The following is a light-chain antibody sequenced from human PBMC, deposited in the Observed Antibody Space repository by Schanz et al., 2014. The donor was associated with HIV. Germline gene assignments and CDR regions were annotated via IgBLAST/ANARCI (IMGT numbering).Light chain of an antibody. CDR1: QIISTS. J-gene: IGKJ4*01. CDR2: GAS. V-gene: IGKV3-20*01. Sequence: EAVLTQSPATLSVYPGERVTLSCRTTQIISTSLAWYQQRPAQPPRLLVYGASSRATGIPARFSGSGSGTDFTLTISRLEPEDSAVYYCQQYGRSPLTFGGGTKVEIK. CDR3: QQYGRSPLT.